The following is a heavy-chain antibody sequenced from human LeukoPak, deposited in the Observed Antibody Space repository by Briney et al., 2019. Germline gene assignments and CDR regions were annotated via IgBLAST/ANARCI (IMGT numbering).Heavy chain of an antibody. CDR3: ARDRYPGHYFDY. Sequence: SETLSLTCTVSGGSISTYYWNWIRQPPGKGLEWIGYIYFSGSTNYNPSLKSRVTISVDTSKNQFSLKLTSVTAADTAVYYCARDRYPGHYFDYWGQGALVTVSS. CDR1: GGSISTYY. D-gene: IGHD1-14*01. CDR2: IYFSGST. V-gene: IGHV4-59*01. J-gene: IGHJ4*02.